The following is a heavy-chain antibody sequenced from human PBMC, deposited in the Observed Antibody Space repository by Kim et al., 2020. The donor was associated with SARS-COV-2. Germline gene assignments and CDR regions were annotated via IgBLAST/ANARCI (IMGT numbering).Heavy chain of an antibody. J-gene: IGHJ5*02. CDR2: IYYSGST. D-gene: IGHD3-22*01. CDR1: GGTISSSSYY. V-gene: IGHV4-39*07. CDR3: ARAPGTYYYDSSGYWFDP. Sequence: SETLSLTCTVSGGTISSSSYYWGWIRQPPGKGLEWIGSIYYSGSTYYNPSLKSRVTISVDTSKNQFSLKLSSVTAADTAVYYCARAPGTYYYDSSGYWFDPWGQGTLVTVSS.